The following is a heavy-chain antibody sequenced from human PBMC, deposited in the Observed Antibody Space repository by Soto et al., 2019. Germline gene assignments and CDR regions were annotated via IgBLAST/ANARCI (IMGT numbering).Heavy chain of an antibody. J-gene: IGHJ6*03. CDR1: GYTFTSYD. CDR2: MNPNSGNT. CDR3: ARSLVLRYFDWLYYYYYYMDV. V-gene: IGHV1-8*01. Sequence: ASVKVSCKASGYTFTSYDINWVRQATGQGLEWMGWMNPNSGNTGYAQKFQGRVTMTRNTPIGTAYMELSSLRSEDTAVYYCARSLVLRYFDWLYYYYYYMDVWGKGTTVTVSS. D-gene: IGHD3-9*01.